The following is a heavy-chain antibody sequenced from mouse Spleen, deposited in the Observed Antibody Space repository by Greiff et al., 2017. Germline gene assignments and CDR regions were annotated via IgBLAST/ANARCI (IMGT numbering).Heavy chain of an antibody. D-gene: IGHD2-2*01. V-gene: IGHV5-9-3*01. CDR2: ISSGGGNT. CDR1: GFTFSSYA. CDR3: ARHPYGYDGGPFAY. Sequence: EVQLVESGGGLVKLGGSLKLSCAASGFTFSSYAMSWVRQTPEKRLEWVATISSGGGNTYYPDSVKGRFTISRDNAKNTLYLQMSSLKSEDTAMYYCARHPYGYDGGPFAYWGQGTLVTVSA. J-gene: IGHJ3*01.